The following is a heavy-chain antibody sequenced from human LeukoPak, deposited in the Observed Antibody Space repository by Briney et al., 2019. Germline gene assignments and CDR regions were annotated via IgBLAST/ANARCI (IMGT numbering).Heavy chain of an antibody. CDR1: GGSISSYY. D-gene: IGHD2-2*01. CDR2: IYASGST. V-gene: IGHV4-4*07. J-gene: IGHJ2*01. CDR3: ARDPSSYWYFDL. Sequence: KPSETLSLTCTVSGGSISSYYWSWIQQPAGKGLEWIGRIYASGSTNYNPSLKSRVTMSVDTSKNQFSLKLSSVTAADTAVYYCARDPSSYWYFDLWGRGTLVTVSS.